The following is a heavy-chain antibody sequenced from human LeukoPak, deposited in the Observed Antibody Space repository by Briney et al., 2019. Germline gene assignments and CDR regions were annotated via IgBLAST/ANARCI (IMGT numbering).Heavy chain of an antibody. Sequence: SETLSLTCTVSGGSISSGGYYWSWIRQHPGKGLEWIGEIYYSGSTNYNPSLKSRVTVSVDTSKNQFSLKLSSVTAADTAVYYCARKMVLDEAFDIWGQGTVVTVSS. D-gene: IGHD2-8*02. CDR1: GGSISSGGYY. V-gene: IGHV4-39*07. CDR2: IYYSGST. CDR3: ARKMVLDEAFDI. J-gene: IGHJ3*02.